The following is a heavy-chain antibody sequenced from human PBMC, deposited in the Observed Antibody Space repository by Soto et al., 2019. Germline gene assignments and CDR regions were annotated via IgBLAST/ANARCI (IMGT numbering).Heavy chain of an antibody. CDR1: GFTLSSYS. J-gene: IGHJ3*02. Sequence: GGSLRLSCAASGFTLSSYSMNWVRQAPGKGLEWVSYISSSSSTIYYADSVKGRFTISRDNAKNSLYLQMNSLRDEDTAVYYCARGYSSGWYAFDIWGQGTMVTVSS. V-gene: IGHV3-48*02. CDR3: ARGYSSGWYAFDI. CDR2: ISSSSSTI. D-gene: IGHD6-19*01.